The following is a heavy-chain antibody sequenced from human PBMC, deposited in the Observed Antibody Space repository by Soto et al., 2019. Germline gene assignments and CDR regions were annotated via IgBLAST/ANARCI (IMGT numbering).Heavy chain of an antibody. CDR2: ISGSGGST. CDR3: AKVLSRSWYIVANYFDY. Sequence: EVQLLESGGGLVQPGGSLRLSCAASGFTFSSYAMSWVRQAPGKGLEWVSAISGSGGSTYYADSVKGRFTISRDNSKNPLYLQMNSLRAEDTAVHYCAKVLSRSWYIVANYFDYWGQGSLVTVSS. V-gene: IGHV3-23*01. CDR1: GFTFSSYA. D-gene: IGHD6-13*01. J-gene: IGHJ4*02.